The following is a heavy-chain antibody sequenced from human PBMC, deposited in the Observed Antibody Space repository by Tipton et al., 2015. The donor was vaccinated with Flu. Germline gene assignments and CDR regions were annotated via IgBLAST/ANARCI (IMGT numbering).Heavy chain of an antibody. CDR1: GFRFSSSV. V-gene: IGHV3-23*01. Sequence: GSLRLSCAASGFRFSSSVMSWVRQAPGKGLEWVASITGSGRSTYYIESVKGRFTVSRDNSNNMMYLQMNSLRVDDTAVYYYAKGKDVVVTDWFDPWGQGTLVSVSA. D-gene: IGHD2-21*02. CDR3: AKGKDVVVTDWFDP. CDR2: ITGSGRST. J-gene: IGHJ5*02.